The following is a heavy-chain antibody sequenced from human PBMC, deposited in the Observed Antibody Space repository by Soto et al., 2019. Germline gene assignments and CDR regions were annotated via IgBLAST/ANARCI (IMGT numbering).Heavy chain of an antibody. V-gene: IGHV1-24*01. CDR2: FDPEDGET. Sequence: GASVKVSCKVSGYTLTXLSMHWVRQAPGKGLEWMGGFDPEDGETIYAQKFQGRVTMTEDTSTDTAYMELSSLRSEDTAVYYCATDKGPLFRYQLLSWGQGTLVTVSS. CDR1: GYTLTXLS. CDR3: ATDKGPLFRYQLLS. J-gene: IGHJ4*02. D-gene: IGHD2-2*01.